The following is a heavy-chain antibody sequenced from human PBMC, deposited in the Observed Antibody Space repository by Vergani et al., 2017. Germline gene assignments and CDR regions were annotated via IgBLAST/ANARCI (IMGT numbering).Heavy chain of an antibody. CDR3: ARDISSYYYDSSGYIGDAFDI. CDR2: IIPILGIA. CDR1: GGTFSSYT. D-gene: IGHD3-22*01. Sequence: QVQLVQSGAEVKKPGSSVKVSCKASGGTFSSYTISWVRQAPGQGLEWMGRIIPILGIANYAQKFQGRVTITADKSTSTAYMEVSSLRSEDTAVYYCARDISSYYYDSSGYIGDAFDIWGQGTMVTVSS. V-gene: IGHV1-69*08. J-gene: IGHJ3*02.